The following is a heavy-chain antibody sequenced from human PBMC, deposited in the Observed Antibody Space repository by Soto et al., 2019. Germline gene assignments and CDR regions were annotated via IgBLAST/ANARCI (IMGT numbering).Heavy chain of an antibody. V-gene: IGHV4-39*01. Sequence: QLQLQESGPGLVKPSETLSVTCIVSGGSISSTSYYWGWIRHPPGKGLEWIGSIYYGGSTSYNPSLKSRVTISVDTSKNQFSLKLTSVTAADTAVYYCARHPPAYYDSSGYPVGAFDIWGQGTMVTVSS. J-gene: IGHJ3*02. CDR1: GGSISSTSYY. CDR3: ARHPPAYYDSSGYPVGAFDI. CDR2: IYYGGST. D-gene: IGHD3-22*01.